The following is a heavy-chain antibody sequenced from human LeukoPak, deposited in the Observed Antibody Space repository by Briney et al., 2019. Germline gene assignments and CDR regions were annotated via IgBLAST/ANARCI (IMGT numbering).Heavy chain of an antibody. CDR3: TRVGVGGY. J-gene: IGHJ4*02. V-gene: IGHV3-7*01. CDR1: GFSFTDYW. D-gene: IGHD3-16*01. Sequence: GGSLRLSCAASGFSFTDYWMTWVRQTPGKGLEWVANIKQDGDDKYYAESVRGRFTISRDNVRNSLYLQMNSLRADDTAMYFCTRVGVGGYWGQGTLVTVSS. CDR2: IKQDGDDK.